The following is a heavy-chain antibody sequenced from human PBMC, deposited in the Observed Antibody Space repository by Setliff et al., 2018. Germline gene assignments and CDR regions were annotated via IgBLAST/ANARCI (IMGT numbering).Heavy chain of an antibody. CDR1: GYSFTSYW. CDR3: ARGRPAAKLDS. Sequence: GESLKISCKGSGYSFTSYWIGWVRQMPGKGLEWMGIIYPRDSDVRYSPSFQGQVTISADKSINTAYVQWSSLKASDTAMYYCARGRPAAKLDSWGQGTLVTVSS. V-gene: IGHV5-51*01. CDR2: IYPRDSDV. J-gene: IGHJ4*02. D-gene: IGHD2-2*01.